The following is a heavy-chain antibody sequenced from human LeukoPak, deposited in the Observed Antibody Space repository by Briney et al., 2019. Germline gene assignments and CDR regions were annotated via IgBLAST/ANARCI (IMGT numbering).Heavy chain of an antibody. CDR3: ARVGDHYHWYFDL. D-gene: IGHD3-10*01. J-gene: IGHJ2*01. V-gene: IGHV3-53*01. CDR2: LYSGVDT. CDR1: GFSFGTKY. Sequence: GGSLRLSCEASGFSFGTKYMNWVRQAPGKGLEWVSILYSGVDTYYSESVKGRFPISRDNSKNTLFLQMNRLRADDTDVYYCARVGDHYHWYFDLWGRGTRVSVSS.